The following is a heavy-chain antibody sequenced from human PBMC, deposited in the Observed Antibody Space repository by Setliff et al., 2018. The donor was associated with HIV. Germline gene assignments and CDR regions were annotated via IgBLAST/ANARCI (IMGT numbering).Heavy chain of an antibody. V-gene: IGHV4-59*11. D-gene: IGHD6-6*01. J-gene: IGHJ5*02. CDR1: GGSISSHY. CDR3: ARGYSSSLGWFDP. Sequence: SETLSLTCTVSGGSISSHYWSWIRQPPGKGLEWIGYMHYSGSTYYNPSLKSRVSISVDTSKNQFSLKLSSVTAADTAVYYCARGYSSSLGWFDPWGQGTLVTVSS. CDR2: MHYSGST.